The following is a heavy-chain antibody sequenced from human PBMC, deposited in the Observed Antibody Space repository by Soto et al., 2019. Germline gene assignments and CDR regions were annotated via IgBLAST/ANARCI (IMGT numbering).Heavy chain of an antibody. CDR3: AKGLLMYTEYFQH. CDR1: GFTFSSYA. CDR2: ISGSGDST. V-gene: IGHV3-23*01. Sequence: GGSLRLSCAASGFTFSSYAMSWVRQAPGKGLEWVSGISGSGDSTYYADSVKGQFTISRDNSKNTLYLQMNSLRAEDTAVYYCAKGLLMYTEYFQHWGQGTLVTVSS. J-gene: IGHJ1*01. D-gene: IGHD2-8*01.